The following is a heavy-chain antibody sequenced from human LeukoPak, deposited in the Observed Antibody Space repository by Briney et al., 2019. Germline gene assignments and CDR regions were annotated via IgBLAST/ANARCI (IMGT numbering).Heavy chain of an antibody. CDR1: GFTVSSNY. CDR2: IYSGGSA. Sequence: GSLRLSCAASGFTVSSNYMSWVRQAPGKGLEWVSVIYSGGSASYADSVKGRFTISRDNSKNTLYLQMNSLRAEDTAVYYCARVVLSGPFDYWGQGTLVTVSS. CDR3: ARVVLSGPFDY. D-gene: IGHD1-26*01. V-gene: IGHV3-66*01. J-gene: IGHJ4*02.